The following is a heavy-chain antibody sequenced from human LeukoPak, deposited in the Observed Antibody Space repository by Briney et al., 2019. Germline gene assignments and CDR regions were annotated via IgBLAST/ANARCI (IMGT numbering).Heavy chain of an antibody. D-gene: IGHD3-3*01. CDR1: GFTFSSYA. J-gene: IGHJ4*02. CDR2: ISGSGGST. Sequence: GGSLRLSCAASGFTFSSYAMSWVRQAPGKGLEWVSAISGSGGSTYYADSVKGWFTISRDNSKGTLYLQMNSLRAEDTAVYYCAKAIFGVVILGSWGQGTLVTVSS. V-gene: IGHV3-23*01. CDR3: AKAIFGVVILGS.